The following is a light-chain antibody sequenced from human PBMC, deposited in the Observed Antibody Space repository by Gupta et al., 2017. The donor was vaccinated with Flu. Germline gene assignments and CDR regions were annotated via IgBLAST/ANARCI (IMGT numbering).Light chain of an antibody. Sequence: EIVMTQSPATLSASPGERFILSCRASQSINNNLAWYQQIPGQAPRLLIYGASARATGLPAKFSGCCGKKLTLTISSRQSEDFALYYCKQHHNWPPFTFGRGTKVE. CDR1: QSINNN. V-gene: IGKV3-15*01. CDR3: KQHHNWPPFT. J-gene: IGKJ4*01. CDR2: GAS.